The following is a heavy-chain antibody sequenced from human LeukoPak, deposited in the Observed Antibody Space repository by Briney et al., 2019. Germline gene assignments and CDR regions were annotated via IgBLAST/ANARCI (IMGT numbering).Heavy chain of an antibody. Sequence: GGSLRLSCAASGFTFSSSAMSWVRQAPGKGLEWVSAISGSGGSTYYADSVKGRFTISRDNSKNTLYLQMNSLRAEDTAVYYCAKAPGYYDSSGYHPFDYWGQGTLVTVSS. CDR2: ISGSGGST. J-gene: IGHJ4*02. CDR3: AKAPGYYDSSGYHPFDY. D-gene: IGHD3-22*01. CDR1: GFTFSSSA. V-gene: IGHV3-23*01.